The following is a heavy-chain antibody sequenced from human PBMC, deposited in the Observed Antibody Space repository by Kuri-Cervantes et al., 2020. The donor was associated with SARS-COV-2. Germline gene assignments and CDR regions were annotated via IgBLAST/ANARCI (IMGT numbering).Heavy chain of an antibody. Sequence: ASVKVSCKASGYTFTSYGISWVRQAPGQGLEWMGWINPNSGGTNYAQKFQGRVTMTRDTSISTAYMELSRLRSDDTAVYYCARAFRYYDFWGGSDAFDIWGQGTMVTVSS. CDR1: GYTFTSYG. CDR3: ARAFRYYDFWGGSDAFDI. V-gene: IGHV1-2*02. CDR2: INPNSGGT. J-gene: IGHJ3*02. D-gene: IGHD3-3*01.